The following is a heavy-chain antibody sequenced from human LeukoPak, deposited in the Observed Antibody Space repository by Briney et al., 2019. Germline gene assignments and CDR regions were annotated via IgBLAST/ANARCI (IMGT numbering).Heavy chain of an antibody. J-gene: IGHJ4*02. CDR3: ARNIVGATSGLLDY. CDR1: GYTFTSYG. V-gene: IGHV1-18*01. D-gene: IGHD1-26*01. Sequence: GASVKVSCRASGYTFTSYGISWVRQAPRQGLEWMGWISAYNGNTNYAHKLQGRVTMTTDTSTSTAYMELRSLRSDDTAVYFCARNIVGATSGLLDYWGQGTLVTVSS. CDR2: ISAYNGNT.